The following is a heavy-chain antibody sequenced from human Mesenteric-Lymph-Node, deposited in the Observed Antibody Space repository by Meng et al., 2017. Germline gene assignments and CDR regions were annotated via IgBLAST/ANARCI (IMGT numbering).Heavy chain of an antibody. CDR2: IKSKTDGGTT. Sequence: GESLKISCAASGFTFSNAWMSWVRQAPGKGLEWVGRIKSKTDGGTTDYAAPVKGRFTISRDDSKNTLYLQVNSLKTEDTAVYYCTTGTWPQNYYYYGMDVWGQGTTVTVSS. D-gene: IGHD3/OR15-3a*01. J-gene: IGHJ6*02. CDR3: TTGTWPQNYYYYGMDV. CDR1: GFTFSNAW. V-gene: IGHV3-15*01.